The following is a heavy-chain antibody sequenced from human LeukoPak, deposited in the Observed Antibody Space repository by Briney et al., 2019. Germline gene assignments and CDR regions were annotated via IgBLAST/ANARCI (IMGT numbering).Heavy chain of an antibody. J-gene: IGHJ4*02. CDR3: ASSDDGADY. CDR2: IYHSGST. Sequence: SETLSLTCAVSGGSISSSNWWGWARQPPGKGLEWIGEIYHSGSTNYNPSLKSRVTISVDKSKNQFSLKLSAVTAADTAVYYCASSDDGADYWGQGTLVTVSS. D-gene: IGHD1-1*01. CDR1: GGSISSSNW. V-gene: IGHV4-4*02.